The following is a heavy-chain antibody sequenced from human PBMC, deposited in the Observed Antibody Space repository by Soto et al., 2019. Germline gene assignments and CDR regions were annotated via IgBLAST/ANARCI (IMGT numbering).Heavy chain of an antibody. CDR1: GFTFSSYA. CDR2: ISGSGGST. J-gene: IGHJ5*02. Sequence: GGSLRLSCAASGFTFSSYAMSWVRQAPGKGLEWVSAISGSGGSTYYADSVKGRFTISRDNSKNTLYLQMNSLRAEETAVYYCAKDRGYYYDSSGPKQNWFDPWGQGNLVTVSS. D-gene: IGHD3-22*01. V-gene: IGHV3-23*01. CDR3: AKDRGYYYDSSGPKQNWFDP.